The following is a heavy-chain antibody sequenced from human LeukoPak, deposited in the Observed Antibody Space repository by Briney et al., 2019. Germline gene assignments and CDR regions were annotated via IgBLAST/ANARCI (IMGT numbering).Heavy chain of an antibody. V-gene: IGHV4-39*07. D-gene: IGHD6-19*01. Sequence: SETLSLTCTVSGGSISSSSYYWGWIRQPPGKGLEWIATIYYSGNTYYNPSLKSRVTISVDTSKNQFSLELSSVTAADTALYYCARVAVAGWTFNYWGQGTLVTVSS. CDR2: IYYSGNT. CDR1: GGSISSSSYY. J-gene: IGHJ4*02. CDR3: ARVAVAGWTFNY.